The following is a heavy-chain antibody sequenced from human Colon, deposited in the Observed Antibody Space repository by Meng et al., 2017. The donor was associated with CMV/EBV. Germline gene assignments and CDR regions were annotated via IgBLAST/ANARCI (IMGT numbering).Heavy chain of an antibody. CDR3: TRGHSGVDIYAFDI. Sequence: GESLKISCTGSAFIFSDCYIDWVRQVPGKGLEWVGRTANKADGYLTEYATSVKGRFTFSRDDSKNSLFLQMNSLKSDDTALYYCTRGHSGVDIYAFDIWGQGTMVTVSS. V-gene: IGHV3-72*01. J-gene: IGHJ3*02. D-gene: IGHD1-26*01. CDR1: AFIFSDCY. CDR2: TANKADGYLT.